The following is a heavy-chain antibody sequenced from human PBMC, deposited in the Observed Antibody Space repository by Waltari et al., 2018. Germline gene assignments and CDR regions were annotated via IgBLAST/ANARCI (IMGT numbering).Heavy chain of an antibody. CDR1: GYSFADYF. CDR3: ARRTSSADAP. V-gene: IGHV1-2*01. CDR2: SNPENGGT. Sequence: QVQLVQSGAEVKQPGASVTVSCKASGYSFADYFLHWVRQAPGQGLEWKGGSNPENGGTNYSQSFQGRLVRTRDTSINTAYMQLTSLTSDDTAVYYCARRTSSADAPWGQGTLVTVSS. J-gene: IGHJ5*02.